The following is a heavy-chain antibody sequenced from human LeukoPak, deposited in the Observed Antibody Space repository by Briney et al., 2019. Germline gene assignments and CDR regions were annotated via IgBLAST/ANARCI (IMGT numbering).Heavy chain of an antibody. D-gene: IGHD1-26*01. CDR1: GFTFDDYG. CDR2: INWNGGST. CDR3: ARVGGRYYYYYYMDV. V-gene: IGHV3-20*04. Sequence: GGSLRLSCAASGFTFDDYGMSWVRQAPGKGVEWVSGINWNGGSTGYADSVKGRFTISRDNAKNSLYLQMNSLRAEDTALYYCARVGGRYYYYYYMDVWGKGTTVTVSS. J-gene: IGHJ6*03.